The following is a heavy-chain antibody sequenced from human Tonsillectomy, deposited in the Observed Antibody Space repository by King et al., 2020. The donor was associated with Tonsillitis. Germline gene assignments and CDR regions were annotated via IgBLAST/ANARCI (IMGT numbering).Heavy chain of an antibody. CDR3: AKDFGSGWHLFAY. V-gene: IGHV3-43*02. D-gene: IGHD6-19*01. CDR2: ISGDGSST. CDR1: GFTFDDYA. J-gene: IGHJ4*02. Sequence: VQLVESGGGVVQPGGSLRLSCAASGFTFDDYAMHWVRQAPGKGLEWVSLISGDGSSTDYADSVKGRFTISRDNSKNSLYLQMNSLRTEDTALYYCAKDFGSGWHLFAYWGQGNLVTVSS.